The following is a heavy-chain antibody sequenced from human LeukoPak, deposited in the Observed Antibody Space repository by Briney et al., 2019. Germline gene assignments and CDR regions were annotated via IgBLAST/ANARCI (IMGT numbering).Heavy chain of an antibody. V-gene: IGHV3-21*03. Sequence: GGSLRLSCAASGFTFSSYSMNWVRQAPGKGLEWVSSISSSSSYRYYADSVRGRLTISRDNAKNSLYLRMDSLKTEDTAIYYCTQNPSGYAIGYWGQGTLVTVSS. CDR1: GFTFSSYS. J-gene: IGHJ4*02. CDR3: TQNPSGYAIGY. CDR2: ISSSSSYR. D-gene: IGHD5-12*01.